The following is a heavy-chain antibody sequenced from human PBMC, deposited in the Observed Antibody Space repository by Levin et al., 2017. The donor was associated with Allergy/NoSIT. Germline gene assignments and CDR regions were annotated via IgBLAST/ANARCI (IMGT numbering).Heavy chain of an antibody. V-gene: IGHV5-51*01. CDR3: ARTTYYYDSSGYYLHDAFDI. Sequence: GESLKISCKGSGYSFTSYWIGWVRQMPGKGLEWMGIIYPGDSDTRYSPSFQGQVTISADKSISTAYLQWSSLKASDTAMYYCARTTYYYDSSGYYLHDAFDIWGQGTMVTVSS. D-gene: IGHD3-22*01. CDR2: IYPGDSDT. J-gene: IGHJ3*02. CDR1: GYSFTSYW.